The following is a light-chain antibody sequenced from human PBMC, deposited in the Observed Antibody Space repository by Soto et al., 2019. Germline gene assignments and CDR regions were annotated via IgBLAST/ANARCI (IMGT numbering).Light chain of an antibody. Sequence: IVVTQSASALSVSPGESATLSCRASQSFXSNFVWYQKKPGQAPRVLSXGESTRATGIPARFIGSGSGKEFTLTISSLQTEEFAVYYCQQYNNWPTRTFGGGTKVDIK. CDR1: QSFXSN. V-gene: IGKV3-15*01. J-gene: IGKJ4*01. CDR3: QQYNNWPTRT. CDR2: GES.